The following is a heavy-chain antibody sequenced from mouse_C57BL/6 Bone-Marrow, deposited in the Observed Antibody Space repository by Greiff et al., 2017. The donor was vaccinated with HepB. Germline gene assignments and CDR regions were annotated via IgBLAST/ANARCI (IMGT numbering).Heavy chain of an antibody. Sequence: VHLVESGGGLVQPGGSLKLSCAASGFTFSDYYMYWVRQTPEKRLEWVAYISNGGGSTYYPDTVKGRFTISRDNAKNTLYLQMSRLKSEDTAMYYCARHRDGYPFAYWGQGTLVTVSA. J-gene: IGHJ3*01. CDR1: GFTFSDYY. D-gene: IGHD2-3*01. CDR2: ISNGGGST. V-gene: IGHV5-12*01. CDR3: ARHRDGYPFAY.